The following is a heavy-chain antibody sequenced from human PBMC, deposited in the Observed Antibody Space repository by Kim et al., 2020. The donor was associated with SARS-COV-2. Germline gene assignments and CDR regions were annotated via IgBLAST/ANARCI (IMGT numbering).Heavy chain of an antibody. J-gene: IGHJ6*02. CDR2: IYPGDSDT. CDR3: ARTVLEDWGFDTAMVGYGMDV. Sequence: GESLKISCKGSGYSFTSYWIGWVRQMPGKGLEWMGIIYPGDSDTRYSPSFQGQVTISADKSISTAYLQWSSLKASDTAMYYCARTVLEDWGFDTAMVGYGMDVWGQGTTVTVSS. CDR1: GYSFTSYW. V-gene: IGHV5-51*01. D-gene: IGHD5-18*01.